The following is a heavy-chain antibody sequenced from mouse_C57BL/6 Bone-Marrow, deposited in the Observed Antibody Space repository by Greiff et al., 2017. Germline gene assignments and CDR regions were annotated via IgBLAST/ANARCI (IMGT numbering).Heavy chain of an antibody. CDR3: EGGNYVGYYGMDY. V-gene: IGHV1-9*01. D-gene: IGHD1-1*01. Sequence: QVQLKQSGAQLMKPGASVKLSCKATGYTFTGYWIEWVKQRPGHGLEWIGEILPGSGSTNYNEKVKGKATFTADTSSNTAYMQLSSLTTEDSAIDYCEGGNYVGYYGMDYWGQGTSVTVSS. CDR1: GYTFTGYW. CDR2: ILPGSGST. J-gene: IGHJ4*01.